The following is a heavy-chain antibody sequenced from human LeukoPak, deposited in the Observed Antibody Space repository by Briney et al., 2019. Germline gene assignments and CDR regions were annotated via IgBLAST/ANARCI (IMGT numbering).Heavy chain of an antibody. Sequence: GGSLRLSCAASGFTFDDYAMHWVRQAPGKGLEWVSGISWNSGSIGYADSVKGRFTISRDNAKNSLYLQMNSLRAEDTALYYCAKDINSNPFYYYMDVWGKGTTVTVSS. V-gene: IGHV3-9*01. CDR3: AKDINSNPFYYYMDV. D-gene: IGHD4-11*01. CDR2: ISWNSGSI. CDR1: GFTFDDYA. J-gene: IGHJ6*03.